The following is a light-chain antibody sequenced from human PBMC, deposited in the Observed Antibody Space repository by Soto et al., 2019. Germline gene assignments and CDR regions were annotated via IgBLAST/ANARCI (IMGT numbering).Light chain of an antibody. V-gene: IGKV3-15*01. Sequence: EIVLTQSPGTLSVSPGERATLSCRATQSVSSKSLAWYQQKPGQAPRLLIYGASTRATGIPARFSGSGSGTEFTLTISSLQSEDFAVYYCQQYNNWPRGTFGQGTKVDIK. CDR3: QQYNNWPRGT. J-gene: IGKJ1*01. CDR1: QSVSSK. CDR2: GAS.